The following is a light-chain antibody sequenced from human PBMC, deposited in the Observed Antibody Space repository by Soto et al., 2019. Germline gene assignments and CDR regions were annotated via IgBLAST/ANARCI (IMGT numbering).Light chain of an antibody. Sequence: DIQMTQSPSALSASVGDRVTITCRASQNISSWLAWYQQKPGKAPKSLIYDASSLESGVPSRLSGSGSGTEFTLTIINLQPDDSATYYCQHYKAFSPWTFGQGTKVEIK. CDR3: QHYKAFSPWT. J-gene: IGKJ1*01. CDR2: DAS. CDR1: QNISSW. V-gene: IGKV1-5*01.